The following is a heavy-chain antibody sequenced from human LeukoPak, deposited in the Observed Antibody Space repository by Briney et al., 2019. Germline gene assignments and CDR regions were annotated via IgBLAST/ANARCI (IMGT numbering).Heavy chain of an antibody. CDR2: IGKDGSGN. CDR3: ARDLDYYATDY. J-gene: IGHJ4*02. D-gene: IGHD3/OR15-3a*01. V-gene: IGHV3-7*01. CDR1: GFSLSRYW. Sequence: PGGSLRLSCAASGFSLSRYWMSWVRQAPGQGLEWVANIGKDGSGNHYADSVKGRFTISRDSAKNSLYLQMNSLRADDTAVYYCARDLDYYATDYWGQGTLVTVSS.